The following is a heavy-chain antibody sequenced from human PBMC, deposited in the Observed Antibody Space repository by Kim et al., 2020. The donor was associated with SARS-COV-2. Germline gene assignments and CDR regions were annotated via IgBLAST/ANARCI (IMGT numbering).Heavy chain of an antibody. CDR1: GYTFTSYD. V-gene: IGHV1-8*01. D-gene: IGHD4-17*01. Sequence: ASVKVSCKASGYTFTSYDINWVRQATGQGLEWMGWMNPNIGNTGYAQKFQGRVTMTRNTSISTAYMELSSLRSEDTAVYYCARAQLSSTVTTDWGQGTLVTVSS. CDR2: MNPNIGNT. J-gene: IGHJ4*02. CDR3: ARAQLSSTVTTD.